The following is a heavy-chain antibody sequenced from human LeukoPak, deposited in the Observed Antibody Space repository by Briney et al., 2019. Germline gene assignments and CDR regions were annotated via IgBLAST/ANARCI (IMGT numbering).Heavy chain of an antibody. J-gene: IGHJ4*02. CDR3: ARGSWQLAEEVY. Sequence: SETLSLTCTVSGGSISRDTYYWSWIRQPAGKGLEWIGRIYASGSTKYNPSLKSRVTISIDTSKNQFSLKLSSVTAADTAVYYCARGSWQLAEEVYWGQGTLVTVSS. D-gene: IGHD6-6*01. CDR1: GGSISRDTYY. V-gene: IGHV4-61*02. CDR2: IYASGST.